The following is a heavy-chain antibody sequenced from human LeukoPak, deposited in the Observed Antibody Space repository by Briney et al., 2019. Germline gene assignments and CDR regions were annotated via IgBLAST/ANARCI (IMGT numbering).Heavy chain of an antibody. V-gene: IGHV4-31*03. CDR1: GGSISSGGYY. D-gene: IGHD1-7*01. Sequence: SETLSLTCTVSGGSISSGGYYWSWIRQHPGKGLGWIGYIYYSGSTYYNPSLKSRVTISVDTSKNQFSLKLSSVTAADTAVYYCARERYNWNSYYFDYWGQGTLVTVSS. CDR3: ARERYNWNSYYFDY. J-gene: IGHJ4*02. CDR2: IYYSGST.